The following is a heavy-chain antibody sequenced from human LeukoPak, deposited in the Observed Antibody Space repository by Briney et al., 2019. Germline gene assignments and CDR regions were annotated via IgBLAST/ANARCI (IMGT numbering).Heavy chain of an antibody. CDR1: GFTFGDYY. CDR2: ISGSASTI. J-gene: IGHJ4*02. V-gene: IGHV3-11*01. CDR3: TRVDETVGAVGGHCDY. D-gene: IGHD1-26*01. Sequence: NSGASLRLSCSASGFTFGDYYMSWIRQAPGKGLEWGSSISGSASTIYYTDSVRGRFTISRDNAKNSLHLQMNSLRAEDTAVYYCTRVDETVGAVGGHCDYWGQGTQVTVSS.